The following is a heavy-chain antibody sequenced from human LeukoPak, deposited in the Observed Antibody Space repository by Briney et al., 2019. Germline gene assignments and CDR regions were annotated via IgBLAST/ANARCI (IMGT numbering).Heavy chain of an antibody. J-gene: IGHJ5*02. Sequence: SSETLSLTCTVSGGSISSSSYYWGWIRQPPGKGLEWIGSIYYSGSTNYNPSLKSRVTISVDTSKNQFSLKLSSVTAADTAVYYCARRHITGYSSGWYGSWGQGTLVTVSS. CDR1: GGSISSSSYY. CDR2: IYYSGST. CDR3: ARRHITGYSSGWYGS. D-gene: IGHD6-19*01. V-gene: IGHV4-39*01.